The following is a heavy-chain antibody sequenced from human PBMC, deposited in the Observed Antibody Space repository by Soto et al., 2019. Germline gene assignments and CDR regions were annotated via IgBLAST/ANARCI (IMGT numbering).Heavy chain of an antibody. Sequence: QVQMVESGGGVVQPGESLRLSCEVSGFTFSRYGMYWVRQAPGKGLEWLAVISHDGSRKHHADSVKGRFSISRDNSKNTLYLEINNLKSEDTAVYFCASSDSDAHLSVYWGRGTLVTVSS. J-gene: IGHJ4*02. CDR3: ASSDSDAHLSVY. CDR1: GFTFSRYG. D-gene: IGHD3-16*01. CDR2: ISHDGSRK. V-gene: IGHV3-30*03.